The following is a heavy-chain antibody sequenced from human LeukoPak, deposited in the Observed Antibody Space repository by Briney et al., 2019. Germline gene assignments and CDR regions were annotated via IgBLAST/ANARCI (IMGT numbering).Heavy chain of an antibody. CDR3: ARGLYGSGNYYSDF. J-gene: IGHJ4*02. D-gene: IGHD3-10*01. Sequence: GASVKVSCKASGYTFTGYYMHWVRQAPGQGLEWMGWINPNSGGTNYAQKFQDRVTMTRDTSISTAYMELTRLRSDDTAVYYCARGLYGSGNYYSDFWGQGTLVTVSS. CDR1: GYTFTGYY. V-gene: IGHV1-2*02. CDR2: INPNSGGT.